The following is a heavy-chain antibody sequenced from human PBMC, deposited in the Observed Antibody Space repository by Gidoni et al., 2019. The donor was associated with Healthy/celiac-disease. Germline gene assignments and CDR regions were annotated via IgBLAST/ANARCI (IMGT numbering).Heavy chain of an antibody. J-gene: IGHJ4*02. CDR1: GGSISSGSYY. CDR3: ARDGVRGDY. Sequence: QVQLQESGPGLVKPSQTLSLTCTVPGGSISSGSYYWSWIRPPAGKGLEWIGRIYTSGSTNYNPSLKRRVTISVDTSKNQFSLKLSSVTAADTAVYYCARDGVRGDYWGQGTLVTVSS. V-gene: IGHV4-61*02. CDR2: IYTSGST. D-gene: IGHD3-10*01.